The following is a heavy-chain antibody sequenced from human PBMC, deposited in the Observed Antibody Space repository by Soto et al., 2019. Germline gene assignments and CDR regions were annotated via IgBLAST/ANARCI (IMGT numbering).Heavy chain of an antibody. D-gene: IGHD3-10*01. CDR1: GGSFSSSSYY. CDR2: IYYSGST. Sequence: QLQLQESGPGLVKPSETLSLTCTVSGGSFSSSSYYWGWIRQPPGKGLEWIGSIYYSGSTYYNPSLKSRVTISVDTSKNQFSLKLSSVTAADTAVYYCVVTYYGSGSYPDYWGQGTLVTVSS. J-gene: IGHJ4*02. V-gene: IGHV4-39*01. CDR3: VVTYYGSGSYPDY.